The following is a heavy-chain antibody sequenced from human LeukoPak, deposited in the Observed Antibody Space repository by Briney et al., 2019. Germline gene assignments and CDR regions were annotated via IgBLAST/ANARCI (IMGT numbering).Heavy chain of an antibody. CDR3: ARGYTYFDY. Sequence: GGSLRLSCAASGFIFSSYEMNWVRQAPGKGLEWVSYISSSGSTIYYADSVKGRSTISRDNAKNSLYMQMNSLRAEDTAVYYCARGYTYFDYWGQGTLVTVSS. V-gene: IGHV3-48*03. D-gene: IGHD5-12*01. J-gene: IGHJ4*02. CDR1: GFIFSSYE. CDR2: ISSSGSTI.